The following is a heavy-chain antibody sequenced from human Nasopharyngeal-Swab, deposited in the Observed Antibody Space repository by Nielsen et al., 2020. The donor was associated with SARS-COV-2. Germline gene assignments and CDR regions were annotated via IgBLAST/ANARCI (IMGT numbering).Heavy chain of an antibody. J-gene: IGHJ6*02. CDR3: AKAQGIRYGPDV. V-gene: IGHV3-30*18. CDR1: GFTFSTYA. Sequence: GESLKISCAASGFTFSTYAMHWVRQAPGKGLEWVTLISNDGSNKYYGDSVKGRFTISRDNSRNTLFLQMNSLRPEDTAVYYCAKAQGIRYGPDVWGHGTTVTVSS. CDR2: ISNDGSNK.